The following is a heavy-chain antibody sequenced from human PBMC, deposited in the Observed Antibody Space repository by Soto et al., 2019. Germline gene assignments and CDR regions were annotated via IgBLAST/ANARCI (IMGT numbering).Heavy chain of an antibody. Sequence: PGGSLRLSCAASGFTFSDYYMSWIRQAPGKGLEWVSYISSSGSTIYHADSVKGRSTISRDNAKNSLYLQMNSLRAEDTAVYYCARDRYYDSSGYYRPPDYYGMDVWGQGTTVTVSS. J-gene: IGHJ6*02. CDR3: ARDRYYDSSGYYRPPDYYGMDV. CDR1: GFTFSDYY. D-gene: IGHD3-22*01. CDR2: ISSSGSTI. V-gene: IGHV3-11*01.